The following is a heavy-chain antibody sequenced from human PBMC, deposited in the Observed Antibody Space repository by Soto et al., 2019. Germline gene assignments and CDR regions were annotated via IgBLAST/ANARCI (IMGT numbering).Heavy chain of an antibody. V-gene: IGHV4-39*01. CDR2: IYYSGST. CDR1: GGSISSSSYY. D-gene: IGHD3-3*01. Sequence: SETLSLTCTVSGGSISSSSYYWGWIRXPPGKGLEWIGSIYYSGSTYYNPSLKSRVTISVDTSKNQFSLKLSSVTAADTAVYYCASSSSDYDFWSGYYPSSHAFDIWGQGTMVTVSS. J-gene: IGHJ3*02. CDR3: ASSSSDYDFWSGYYPSSHAFDI.